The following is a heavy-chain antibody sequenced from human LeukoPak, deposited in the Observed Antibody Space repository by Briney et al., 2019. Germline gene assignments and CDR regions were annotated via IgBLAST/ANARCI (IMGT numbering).Heavy chain of an antibody. CDR2: ITGSGGVT. J-gene: IGHJ6*02. CDR1: GFTFSTYA. Sequence: GGSLRLSCAASGFTFSTYAVNWVRQAPGKGLEWVSAITGSGGVTYYADSVKGQFTISRDNYKNTLYLQMNSLRAEDTAVYYCARDTRMDVWGQGTTVTVSS. V-gene: IGHV3-23*01. CDR3: ARDTRMDV.